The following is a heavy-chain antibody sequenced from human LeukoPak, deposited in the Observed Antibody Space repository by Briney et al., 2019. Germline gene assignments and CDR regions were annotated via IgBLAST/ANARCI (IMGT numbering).Heavy chain of an antibody. V-gene: IGHV3-74*01. CDR2: ISNDGGST. CDR3: ASLNFGPDY. CDR1: AFTFSDYW. J-gene: IGHJ4*02. D-gene: IGHD1-1*01. Sequence: GGSLRLSCVASAFTFSDYWMHWVRQAPGKGLVWVSGISNDGGSTYYADSVKGRFTISRDNAKNTLYLQMNSLRAEDTAVYYRASLNFGPDYWGQGTLVTVSS.